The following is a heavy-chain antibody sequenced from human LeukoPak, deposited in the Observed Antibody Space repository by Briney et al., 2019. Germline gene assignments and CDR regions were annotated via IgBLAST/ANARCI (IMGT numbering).Heavy chain of an antibody. Sequence: PGGSLRLSCAASGFTFSSYAMSWVRQAPGKGLEWVSAISGSGGSTYYADSVKGRFTISRDNSKNTLYLQMNSLRAEDTAVYYCSEVKGLWIQPPFDYWGQGTLVTVSS. CDR1: GFTFSSYA. V-gene: IGHV3-23*01. CDR2: ISGSGGST. CDR3: SEVKGLWIQPPFDY. J-gene: IGHJ4*02. D-gene: IGHD5-18*01.